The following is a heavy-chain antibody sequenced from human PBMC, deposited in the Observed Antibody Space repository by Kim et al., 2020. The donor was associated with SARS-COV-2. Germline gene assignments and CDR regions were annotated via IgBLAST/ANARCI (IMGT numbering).Heavy chain of an antibody. J-gene: IGHJ4*02. Sequence: GGSLRLSCAASGFTFSSYSMNWVRQAPGKGLEWVSSISSSSSYIYYADSVKGRFTISRDNAKNSLYLQMNSLRAEDTAVYYCARDTHSTMIADYWGQGTLVTVSS. CDR2: ISSSSSYI. CDR3: ARDTHSTMIADY. V-gene: IGHV3-21*01. CDR1: GFTFSSYS. D-gene: IGHD3-22*01.